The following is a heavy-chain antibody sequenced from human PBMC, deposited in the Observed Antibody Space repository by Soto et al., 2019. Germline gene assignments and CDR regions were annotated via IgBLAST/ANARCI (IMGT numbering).Heavy chain of an antibody. CDR3: ARDPANNWNCYDAFDI. V-gene: IGHV1-18*01. CDR2: ISAYNGNT. J-gene: IGHJ3*02. CDR1: GYTFTSYG. Sequence: QVPLVQSGAEVKKPGASVKVSCKASGYTFTSYGISWVRQAPGQGLEWMGWISAYNGNTNYAQKLQGRVTMTTDTSTSTAYMELRSLRSDETAVYDCARDPANNWNCYDAFDIWGQGTMVTVSS. D-gene: IGHD1-1*01.